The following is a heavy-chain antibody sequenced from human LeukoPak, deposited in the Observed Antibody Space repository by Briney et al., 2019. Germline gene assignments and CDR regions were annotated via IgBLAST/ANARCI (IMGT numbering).Heavy chain of an antibody. CDR2: ISGSGGST. Sequence: GGSLRLSCAASGFTFSSYWMSWVRQAPGKGLEWVSAISGSGGSTYYADSVKGRFTISRDNSKNTLYLQMNSLRAEDTAVYYCAKVPYYDGSGYYEYWGQGTLVTVSS. CDR3: AKVPYYDGSGYYEY. CDR1: GFTFSSYW. D-gene: IGHD3-22*01. J-gene: IGHJ4*02. V-gene: IGHV3-23*01.